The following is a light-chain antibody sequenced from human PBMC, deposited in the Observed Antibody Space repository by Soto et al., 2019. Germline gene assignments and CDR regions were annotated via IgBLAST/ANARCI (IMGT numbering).Light chain of an antibody. CDR1: QSISNY. Sequence: DIQMTQSASSLSASVGDRVTITCRASQSISNYSSWYQQKPGKAPNLLIHAASSLQSGVPPRFSGSGSGTDFTLTISSLQPEDVATYYCQKCKVAPFTFGGGTKVDIK. J-gene: IGKJ4*01. CDR3: QKCKVAPFT. V-gene: IGKV1-39*01. CDR2: AAS.